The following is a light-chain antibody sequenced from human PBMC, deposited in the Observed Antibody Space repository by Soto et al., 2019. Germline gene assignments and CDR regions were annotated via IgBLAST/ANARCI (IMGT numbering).Light chain of an antibody. CDR1: QSISSW. J-gene: IGKJ1*01. Sequence: DIQKTQSPSTLSASVGDRVTITCRASQSISSWLAWYQQKPGKAPKVLIYKASSLESGIPSRFSGSGSGTEFTLTISSLQPDDFATYYCQQYKTYFRTFGQGTKVEIK. V-gene: IGKV1-5*03. CDR2: KAS. CDR3: QQYKTYFRT.